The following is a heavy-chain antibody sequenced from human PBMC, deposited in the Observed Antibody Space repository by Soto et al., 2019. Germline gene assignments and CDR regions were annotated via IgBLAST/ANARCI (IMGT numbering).Heavy chain of an antibody. CDR1: GYTFTSYA. Sequence: ASVKVSCTASGYTFTSYAMHWVRQAPGQRLEWMGWINAGNGNTKYSQKFQGRVTITRDTSASTAYMELSSLRSEDTAVYYCARDHGGDTAMVKFVGMDGWGQGNTVTVYS. CDR3: ARDHGGDTAMVKFVGMDG. J-gene: IGHJ6*02. V-gene: IGHV1-3*01. D-gene: IGHD5-18*01. CDR2: INAGNGNT.